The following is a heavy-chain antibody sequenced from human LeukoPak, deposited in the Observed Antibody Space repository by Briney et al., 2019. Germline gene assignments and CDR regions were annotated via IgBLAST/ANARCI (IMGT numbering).Heavy chain of an antibody. J-gene: IGHJ4*02. CDR2: IYYSGST. D-gene: IGHD5-18*01. Sequence: SETLSLTCTVSGGSTSSYYWNWIRQPPGKGLEWIGYIYYSGSTNYNPSLKSRVTISVDTSKNQFSLKPSSVTAADTAVYYCAGVGYNLDYWGQGTLVTVSS. V-gene: IGHV4-59*01. CDR3: AGVGYNLDY. CDR1: GGSTSSYY.